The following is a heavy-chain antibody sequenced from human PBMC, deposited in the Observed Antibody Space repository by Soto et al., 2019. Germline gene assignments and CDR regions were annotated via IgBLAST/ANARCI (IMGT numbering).Heavy chain of an antibody. V-gene: IGHV4-31*03. CDR1: GGSLRGGVYY. D-gene: IGHD3-16*01. J-gene: IGHJ3*02. Sequence: QVQLQESGPGLVKPSQTLSLTCTVSGGSLRGGVYYWSWIRHHPGKGLAWIGYIYYSGSTYYNPALKSRVTISVDTSKNQFSLKLSSVTAADTAVYYCARWGGRNAFDIWGQGTMVTVSS. CDR3: ARWGGRNAFDI. CDR2: IYYSGST.